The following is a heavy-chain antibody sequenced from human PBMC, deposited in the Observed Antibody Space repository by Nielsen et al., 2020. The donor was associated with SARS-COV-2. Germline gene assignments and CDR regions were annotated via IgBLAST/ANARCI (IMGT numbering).Heavy chain of an antibody. CDR1: GGSISSYY. Sequence: SETLSLTCTVSGGSISSYYWSWIRQPPGKGLEWIGYIYYSGSTNYNPSLKSRVTISVDTSKNQFSLKLSSVTAADTAVYYCARSTVKAFDIWGQGTMVTVSS. V-gene: IGHV4-59*01. J-gene: IGHJ3*02. CDR2: IYYSGST. D-gene: IGHD4-17*01. CDR3: ARSTVKAFDI.